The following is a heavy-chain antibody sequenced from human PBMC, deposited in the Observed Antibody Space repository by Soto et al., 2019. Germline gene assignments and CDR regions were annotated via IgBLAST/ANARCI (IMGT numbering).Heavy chain of an antibody. CDR3: ARDPYCSGGSCYSV. J-gene: IGHJ4*02. CDR1: GFTFRSYS. D-gene: IGHD2-15*01. CDR2: ISSSSSYI. V-gene: IGHV3-21*01. Sequence: ESGGGLVKPGGSLRLSCAASGFTFRSYSMNWVRQAPGKGLEWVSSISSSSSYIYYADSVKGRFTISRDNAKNSLYLQMNSLRAEDTAVYYCARDPYCSGGSCYSVWGQGTLVTVSS.